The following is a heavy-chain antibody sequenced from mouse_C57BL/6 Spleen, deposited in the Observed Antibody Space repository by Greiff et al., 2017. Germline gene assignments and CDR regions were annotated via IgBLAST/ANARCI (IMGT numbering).Heavy chain of an antibody. Sequence: EVQLQQSGPELVKPGASVKIPCKASGYTFTDYNMDWVKQSHGKSLEWIGDINPNNGGTIYNQKFKGKATLTVDKSSSTAYRELRSLTSEDTAVYYGARRYYGSSYWYFDVWGTGTTVTVSS. D-gene: IGHD1-1*01. CDR2: INPNNGGT. V-gene: IGHV1-18*01. J-gene: IGHJ1*03. CDR3: ARRYYGSSYWYFDV. CDR1: GYTFTDYN.